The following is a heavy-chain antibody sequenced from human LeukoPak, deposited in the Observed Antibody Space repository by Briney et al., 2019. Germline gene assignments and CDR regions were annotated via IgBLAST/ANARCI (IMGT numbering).Heavy chain of an antibody. CDR3: ARDSGGSSPFDY. CDR2: ISDSGSTI. J-gene: IGHJ4*02. V-gene: IGHV3-48*03. D-gene: IGHD2-15*01. CDR1: GFTFSNHE. Sequence: GGSLRLSCAASGFTFSNHEMNWVRQAPGKGLEWISYISDSGSTIYYADSVKGRFTISRDNAKSSLDLQMNSLRAEDTAVYYCARDSGGSSPFDYWGQGTLVTVSS.